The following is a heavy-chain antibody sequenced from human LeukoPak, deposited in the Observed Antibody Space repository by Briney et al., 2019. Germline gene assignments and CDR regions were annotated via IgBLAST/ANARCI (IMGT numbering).Heavy chain of an antibody. J-gene: IGHJ4*02. CDR3: ASERDYGDYAFDY. Sequence: GASVKVSCKASGGTFSSYAISWVRQAPGQGLEWMGRIIPIFGIADYAQKFQGRVTITADKSTSTAYMELSSLRSEDTAVYYCASERDYGDYAFDYWGQGTLVTVSS. CDR2: IIPIFGIA. D-gene: IGHD4-17*01. CDR1: GGTFSSYA. V-gene: IGHV1-69*04.